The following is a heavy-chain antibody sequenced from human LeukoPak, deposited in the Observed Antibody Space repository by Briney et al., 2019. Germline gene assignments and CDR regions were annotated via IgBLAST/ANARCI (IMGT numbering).Heavy chain of an antibody. D-gene: IGHD3-10*01. Sequence: SETLSLTCTVSGGSISSYYWSWIRQPPGKGLEWIAYIYYSGSTNYNPSLKSRVTISVDTSKNQFSLKLSSVTAADTAVYYCASYSAMVRGVINSDAFDIWGQGTMVTVSS. J-gene: IGHJ3*02. CDR2: IYYSGST. CDR3: ASYSAMVRGVINSDAFDI. CDR1: GGSISSYY. V-gene: IGHV4-59*08.